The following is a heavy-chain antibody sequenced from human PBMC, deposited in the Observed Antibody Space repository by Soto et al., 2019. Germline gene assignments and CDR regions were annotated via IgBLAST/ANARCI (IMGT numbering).Heavy chain of an antibody. CDR1: GFSRSSARMG. J-gene: IGHJ4*02. D-gene: IGHD6-13*01. Sequence: SGPTLVNPTETLTLTRTISGFSRSSARMGVSWIRQPPGKALEWLAHIFSNDEKSYSTSLKSRLTISKDTSKSQVVLTMTNMDPVDTATYYCARSAAGDPYFDYWGQGTLGTVSS. V-gene: IGHV2-26*03. CDR3: ARSAAGDPYFDY. CDR2: IFSNDEK.